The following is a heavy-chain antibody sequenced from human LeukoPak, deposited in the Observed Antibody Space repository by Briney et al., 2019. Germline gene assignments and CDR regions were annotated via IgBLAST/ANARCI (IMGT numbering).Heavy chain of an antibody. D-gene: IGHD3-10*01. CDR2: INHSGST. V-gene: IGHV4-34*01. Sequence: SETLSLTCAVYGASFSGYYWSWIRQPPGKGLEWIGEINHSGSTNYNPSLKSRVTISVDTSKNQFSLKLSSVTAADTAVYYCARYRKEYYYGSGSYSYWYFDLWGRGTLVTVSS. CDR1: GASFSGYY. CDR3: ARYRKEYYYGSGSYSYWYFDL. J-gene: IGHJ2*01.